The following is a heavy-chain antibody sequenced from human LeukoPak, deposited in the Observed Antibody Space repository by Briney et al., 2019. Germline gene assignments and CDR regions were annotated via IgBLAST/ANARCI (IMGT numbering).Heavy chain of an antibody. Sequence: GGSLRLXCAASGFTFSSYAMSWVRQAPGKGLEWVSAISGSGGSTYYADSVKGRFTVSRDNSKNTLYLQMNSLRAEDTAVYYCAKLNGYAVRPYYFDYWGQGTLVTVSS. CDR1: GFTFSSYA. V-gene: IGHV3-23*01. D-gene: IGHD2-2*01. CDR3: AKLNGYAVRPYYFDY. CDR2: ISGSGGST. J-gene: IGHJ4*02.